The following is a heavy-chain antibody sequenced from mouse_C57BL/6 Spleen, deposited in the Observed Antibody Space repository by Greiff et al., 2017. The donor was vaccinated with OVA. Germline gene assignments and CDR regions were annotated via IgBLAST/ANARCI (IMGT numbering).Heavy chain of an antibody. CDR1: GFSLTSYG. D-gene: IGHD2-4*01. CDR3: ARKGPYDYDDGGFDD. Sequence: VKLQESGPGLVQPSQSLSITCTVSGFSLTSYGVHWVRQSPGKGLEWLGVIWSGGSKDYNAAFISRLSISKNNSKSQVFFKMNSLQADDTTIYYCARKGPYDYDDGGFDDWGQGTTLTVSS. CDR2: IWSGGSK. V-gene: IGHV2-2*01. J-gene: IGHJ2*01.